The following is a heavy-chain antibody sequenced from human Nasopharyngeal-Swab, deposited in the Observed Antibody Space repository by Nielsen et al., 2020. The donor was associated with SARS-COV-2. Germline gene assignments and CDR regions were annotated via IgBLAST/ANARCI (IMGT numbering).Heavy chain of an antibody. V-gene: IGHV5-51*01. CDR1: GYSFTNYW. CDR2: IYPGDSDT. J-gene: IGHJ4*02. D-gene: IGHD3-22*01. Sequence: GGSLRLSCKGSGYSFTNYWIGWVRQMPGKGLEWMGIIYPGDSDTRYSPSFQGQVTISADKSISTAYLQWSSLKASDTAMYYCARLVGDSSGYEIYYFDYWGQGTLVTVSS. CDR3: ARLVGDSSGYEIYYFDY.